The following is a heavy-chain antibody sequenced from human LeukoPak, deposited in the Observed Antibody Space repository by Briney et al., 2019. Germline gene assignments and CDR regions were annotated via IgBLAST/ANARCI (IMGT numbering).Heavy chain of an antibody. D-gene: IGHD6-13*01. Sequence: GGSLRLSCAASGFTFSSYAMSWVRQAPGKGLEWVSAISGSGGSTYYADSVKGRFTISRDNSKNTLYLQMNSLRAEDTVVYYCAKDLGYSSSWYSDYWGQGTLVTVSS. CDR3: AKDLGYSSSWYSDY. V-gene: IGHV3-23*01. CDR1: GFTFSSYA. CDR2: ISGSGGST. J-gene: IGHJ4*02.